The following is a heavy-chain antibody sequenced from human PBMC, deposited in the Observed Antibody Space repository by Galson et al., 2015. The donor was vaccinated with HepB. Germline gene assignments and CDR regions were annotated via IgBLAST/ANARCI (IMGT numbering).Heavy chain of an antibody. CDR3: ARADPPPDSSAYYYYYYGMDV. Sequence: SVKVSCKASGYTFTTYAVHWVRQAPGQRLEWMGWINVGNGNTKSAQKFQGRVTITRDTSASTAYMELSSLRSEDTAVYYCARADPPPDSSAYYYYYYGMDVWGQGTTVTVSS. J-gene: IGHJ6*02. CDR1: GYTFTTYA. V-gene: IGHV1-3*01. CDR2: INVGNGNT. D-gene: IGHD3-22*01.